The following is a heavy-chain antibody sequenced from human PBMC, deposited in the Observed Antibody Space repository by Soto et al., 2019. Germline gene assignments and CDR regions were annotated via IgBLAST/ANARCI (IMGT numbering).Heavy chain of an antibody. J-gene: IGHJ4*02. D-gene: IGHD2-2*01. V-gene: IGHV1-18*01. CDR3: AREYCSDTSCYGPDY. CDR2: ISANSVNT. CDR1: VHTLAGYG. Sequence: GASVKVSFKASVHTLAGYGVSWVRQAPGQGLEWMGWISANSVNTNLAQRYQGRLTMTTDTSTTTAYMELGSLTSDDTAVYYCAREYCSDTSCYGPDYWGQGTLVTVAS.